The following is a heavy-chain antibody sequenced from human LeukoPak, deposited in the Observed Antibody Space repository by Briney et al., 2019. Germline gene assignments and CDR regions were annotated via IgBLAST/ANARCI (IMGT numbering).Heavy chain of an antibody. V-gene: IGHV4-34*01. J-gene: IGHJ5*02. CDR2: INHSGST. CDR3: ARAEKLLWFGELLFDH. CDR1: GGSFSGYY. Sequence: SETLSLTCAVHGGSFSGYYWSWIRQPPGKGLEWIGEINHSGSTNYNPSLKSRVTISVDTSKNQFSLKLSSVTAADTAVYYCARAEKLLWFGELLFDHWGQGTLVTVSS. D-gene: IGHD3-10*01.